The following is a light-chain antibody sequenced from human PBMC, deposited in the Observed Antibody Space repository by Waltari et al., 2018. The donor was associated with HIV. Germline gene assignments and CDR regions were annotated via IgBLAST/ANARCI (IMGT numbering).Light chain of an antibody. J-gene: IGLJ2*01. V-gene: IGLV1-51*01. CDR1: SFSIGNLY. CDR3: GTWNSKVNIVA. CDR2: DND. Sequence: QSVLTQPPSVSAAPGPKGTIHCFGSSFSIGNLYLSRYQKFPGTAPKLLIYDNDKRPSGIPDRFSASKSGTSATLGITGLQTGDEADYYCGTWNSKVNIVAFGGGTKLTVL.